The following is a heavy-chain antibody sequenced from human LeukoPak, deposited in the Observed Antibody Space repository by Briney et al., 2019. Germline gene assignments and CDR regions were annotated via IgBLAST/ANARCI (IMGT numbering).Heavy chain of an antibody. CDR3: ARGGGDGYNLYFDF. CDR1: GGSFSGYY. J-gene: IGHJ4*02. Sequence: SETLSLTCAVYGGSFSGYYWSWIRQPPGKGLEWIGYIYYSGSTNYNPSLKSRVTISVDTSKNQFSLRLSSVTAADTAVYNCARGGGDGYNLYFDFWGQGMLVTVSS. V-gene: IGHV4-59*01. D-gene: IGHD5-24*01. CDR2: IYYSGST.